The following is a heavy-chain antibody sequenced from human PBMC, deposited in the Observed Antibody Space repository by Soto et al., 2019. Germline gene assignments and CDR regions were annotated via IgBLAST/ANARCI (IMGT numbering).Heavy chain of an antibody. CDR3: ARVGGYYLNWFDP. V-gene: IGHV4-30-2*01. J-gene: IGHJ5*02. CDR2: IYHSGST. Sequence: QLQLQESGSGLVKPSQTLSLTGAVSGGSISSGGYSWSWIRQPPGKGLEWIGYIYHSGSTYYNPSLKSRVTISVDRSKNQFSLKLSSVTAADTAVYYCARVGGYYLNWFDPWGQGTLVTVSS. D-gene: IGHD3-3*01. CDR1: GGSISSGGYS.